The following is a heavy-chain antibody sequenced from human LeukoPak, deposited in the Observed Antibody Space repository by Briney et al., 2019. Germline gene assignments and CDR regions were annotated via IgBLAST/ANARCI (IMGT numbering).Heavy chain of an antibody. J-gene: IGHJ3*02. CDR2: IYYSGST. Sequence: SETLSLTCTVSGGSISSYYWSWIRQPPGKGLEWIGYIYYSGSTNYNPSLKSRVTISVDTSKNQFSLKLSSVTAADTAVYYCARHFAYGFDRQARLSACDIWGQGTMVTASS. V-gene: IGHV4-59*08. CDR3: ARHFAYGFDRQARLSACDI. CDR1: GGSISSYY. D-gene: IGHD3-10*01.